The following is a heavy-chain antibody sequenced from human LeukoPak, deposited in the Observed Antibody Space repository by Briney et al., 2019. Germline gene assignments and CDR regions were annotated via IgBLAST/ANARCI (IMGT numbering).Heavy chain of an antibody. J-gene: IGHJ4*02. Sequence: ASVKVSCKASGYTFTGYYMHWVRQAPGQGLEWMGWINPNSGGTNYAQKFQGRVTMTRDRSISTAYMELGRLTSDDTAFYYCARSMTNLNTAMVPDYWGQGTLVTVSS. D-gene: IGHD5-18*01. CDR3: ARSMTNLNTAMVPDY. V-gene: IGHV1-2*02. CDR2: INPNSGGT. CDR1: GYTFTGYY.